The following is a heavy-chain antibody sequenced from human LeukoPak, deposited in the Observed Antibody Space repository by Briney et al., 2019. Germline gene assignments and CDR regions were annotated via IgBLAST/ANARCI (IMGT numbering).Heavy chain of an antibody. CDR1: GFTFSTYA. V-gene: IGHV3-23*01. D-gene: IGHD1-26*01. CDR3: ARHDSAVGALFI. CDR2: ISGSGGST. J-gene: IGHJ4*02. Sequence: GGSLRLSCAASGFTFSTYAMSWVRQPPGKGLEWVSAISGSGGSTYYADSVKGRFTISRDNSKNTLYLQMNSLRAEDTAVYYCARHDSAVGALFIWGQGALVTVSS.